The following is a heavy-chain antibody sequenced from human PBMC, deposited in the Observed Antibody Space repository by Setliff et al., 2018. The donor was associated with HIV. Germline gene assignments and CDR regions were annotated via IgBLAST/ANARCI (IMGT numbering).Heavy chain of an antibody. CDR2: ISPTGNT. CDR3: VRVNGQSSPVEF. D-gene: IGHD6-6*01. CDR1: GASISSYY. Sequence: PSETLSLTCSVSGASISSYYWSWIRQPPGKGLEWIGYISPTGNTNYNPSLKSRVTISVDTSRNQCSLNLSSVTAADTAVYYCVRVNGQSSPVEFWGQGILVTVSS. J-gene: IGHJ4*02. V-gene: IGHV4-59*01.